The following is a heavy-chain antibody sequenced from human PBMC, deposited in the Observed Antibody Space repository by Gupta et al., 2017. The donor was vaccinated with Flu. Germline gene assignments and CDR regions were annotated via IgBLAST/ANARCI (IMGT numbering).Heavy chain of an antibody. J-gene: IGHJ5*02. D-gene: IGHD2-2*01. V-gene: IGHV3-49*02. Sequence: RQAPVKGLEWVGFFRSKAYGGTAYYAASVNGRFTISRDDSKSIAYLQMNSLKTEDKAVYYCSRAGIYCGSTSCYVGWFDPWGQGTLVTVS. CDR3: SRAGIYCGSTSCYVGWFDP. CDR2: FRSKAYGGTA.